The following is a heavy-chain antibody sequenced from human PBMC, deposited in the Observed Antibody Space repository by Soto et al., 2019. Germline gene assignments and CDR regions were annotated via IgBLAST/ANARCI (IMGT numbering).Heavy chain of an antibody. CDR2: ITDSGGDS. D-gene: IGHD3-10*01. V-gene: IGHV3-23*01. CDR3: ASGSSDSYPGSRIFDF. CDR1: GITFRTRA. Sequence: GGSLILSCVASGITFRTRAMNWVRKAPGEGLEWVSVITDSGGDSKYADSVRGRFTISRDNSKNTLYLQMNSLRADDSAGYYCASGSSDSYPGSRIFDFWGRGT. J-gene: IGHJ4*02.